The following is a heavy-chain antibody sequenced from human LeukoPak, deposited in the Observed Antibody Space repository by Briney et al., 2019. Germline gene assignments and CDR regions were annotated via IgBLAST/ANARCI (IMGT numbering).Heavy chain of an antibody. D-gene: IGHD1-14*01. Sequence: PGGSLRLSCAASGFTFSSYWMHWVRQAPGKGLVWVSRINSDGSSTSYADSVKGRFTISRDNAKNTLYLQMNSLRAEDTAVYYCARVKVGDLFQNHQIIYYFDYWGQGTLVTVSS. J-gene: IGHJ4*02. V-gene: IGHV3-74*01. CDR1: GFTFSSYW. CDR3: ARVKVGDLFQNHQIIYYFDY. CDR2: INSDGSST.